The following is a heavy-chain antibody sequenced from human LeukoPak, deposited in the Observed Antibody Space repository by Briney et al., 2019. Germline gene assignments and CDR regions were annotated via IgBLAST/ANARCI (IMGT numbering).Heavy chain of an antibody. CDR3: GRDGFMITFGTKYKGDFFDF. J-gene: IGHJ3*01. CDR2: IYYSGST. Sequence: SETLSLTCTVSGGSISSGDYYWSWIRQPPGKGLEWIGYIYYSGSTYYNPSLKSRVTISVDTSKNQFSLKPSSVTAADTAVYYRGRDGFMITFGTKYKGDFFDFWGQGTMVTVSS. D-gene: IGHD3-16*01. CDR1: GGSISSGDYY. V-gene: IGHV4-30-4*08.